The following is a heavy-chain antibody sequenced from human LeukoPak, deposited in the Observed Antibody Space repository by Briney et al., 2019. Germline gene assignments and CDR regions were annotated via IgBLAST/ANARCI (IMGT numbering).Heavy chain of an antibody. D-gene: IGHD1-26*01. CDR1: GFTFSTYW. J-gene: IGHJ4*02. CDR3: TRSPSLGGSYWGFDY. Sequence: AGGSLRLSCAASGFTFSTYWMHWVRQAPGKGLVWVSRLSPDGSSSIYADSVKGRFNVSRDNAKNTLYLQMNSLRADDTAVYYCTRSPSLGGSYWGFDYWGQGTLLTVSS. CDR2: LSPDGSSS. V-gene: IGHV3-74*01.